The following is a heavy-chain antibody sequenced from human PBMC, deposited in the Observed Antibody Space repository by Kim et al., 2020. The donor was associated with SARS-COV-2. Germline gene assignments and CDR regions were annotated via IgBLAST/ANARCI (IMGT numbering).Heavy chain of an antibody. J-gene: IGHJ4*02. D-gene: IGHD6-6*01. Sequence: GGSLRLSCTTSGFNFRTFWMHWVRQSPGKGLMWVSCINTDGTNTTSADSVKGRFSISRDNAKNTLYLQMNSLRVEDTAIYYCVRDQEEEYFDHWGQGTLVTVSS. CDR1: GFNFRTFW. CDR3: VRDQEEEYFDH. CDR2: INTDGTNT. V-gene: IGHV3-74*03.